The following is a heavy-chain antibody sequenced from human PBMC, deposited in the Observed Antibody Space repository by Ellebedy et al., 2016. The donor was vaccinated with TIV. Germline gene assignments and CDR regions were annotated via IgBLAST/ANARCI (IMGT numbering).Heavy chain of an antibody. V-gene: IGHV3-74*01. J-gene: IGHJ4*02. CDR1: GFSFSTYW. Sequence: GGSLRLSXAASGFSFSTYWMHWVRQAPGKGLAWVSRISSDVRTTSYADSVKGRFTISRDNAKNTVHLQMNNLRAEDTAVYYCARDIHILVDYWGQGTLVTVSS. CDR2: ISSDVRTT. D-gene: IGHD2-21*01. CDR3: ARDIHILVDY.